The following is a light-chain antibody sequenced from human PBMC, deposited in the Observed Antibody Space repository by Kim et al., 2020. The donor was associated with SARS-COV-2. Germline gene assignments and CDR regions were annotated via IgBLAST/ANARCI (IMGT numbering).Light chain of an antibody. CDR1: QSVGSGY. Sequence: EIVLTQSPGTLSLSPGERATLSCRASQSVGSGYLAWYQQKPGQAPRLLIYGTSSRATGIPDRFSGSESGTDSTLTISRLEPEDFAVYYCQQYYISPGTFGQGPKLEIK. V-gene: IGKV3-20*01. J-gene: IGKJ2*01. CDR2: GTS. CDR3: QQYYISPGT.